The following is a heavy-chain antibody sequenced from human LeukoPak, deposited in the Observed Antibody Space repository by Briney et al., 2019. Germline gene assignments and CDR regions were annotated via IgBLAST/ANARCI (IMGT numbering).Heavy chain of an antibody. CDR1: GFTFSSYE. Sequence: GGSLRLSCAASGFTFSSYEMNWVRQAPGKGLEWVSYISSSGSTMYYADSVKGRFTISRDNSKNSLYLQMNSLRAEDTAVYYCARVSPPPRHSGIDYWGQGTLVTVSS. D-gene: IGHD2-15*01. V-gene: IGHV3-48*03. CDR2: ISSSGSTM. J-gene: IGHJ4*02. CDR3: ARVSPPPRHSGIDY.